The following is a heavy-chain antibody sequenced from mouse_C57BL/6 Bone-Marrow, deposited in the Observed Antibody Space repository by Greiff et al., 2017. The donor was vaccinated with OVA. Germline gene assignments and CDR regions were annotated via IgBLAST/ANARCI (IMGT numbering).Heavy chain of an antibody. D-gene: IGHD1-1*01. Sequence: VKVVESGPGLVQPSQSLSITCTVSGFSLTSYGVHWVRQSPGKGLEWLGVIWSGGSTDYNAAFISRLSISKDNSKSQVFFKMNSLQADDTAIYYCARNYDYGSPWFAYWGQGTLVTVSA. J-gene: IGHJ3*01. V-gene: IGHV2-2*01. CDR1: GFSLTSYG. CDR2: IWSGGST. CDR3: ARNYDYGSPWFAY.